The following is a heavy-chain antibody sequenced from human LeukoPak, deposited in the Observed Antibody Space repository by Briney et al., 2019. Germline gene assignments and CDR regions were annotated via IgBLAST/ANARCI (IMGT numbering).Heavy chain of an antibody. J-gene: IGHJ3*02. V-gene: IGHV3-23*01. CDR2: ISGSGGST. Sequence: GGSLRLSCAASGFTFSSYAMSWVRQAPGKGLEWVSAISGSGGSTYYADSVKDRFTISRDNSKNTLYLQMNSLRAEDTAVYYCAFDYGDSDAFDIWGQGTMVTVSS. CDR1: GFTFSSYA. D-gene: IGHD4-17*01. CDR3: AFDYGDSDAFDI.